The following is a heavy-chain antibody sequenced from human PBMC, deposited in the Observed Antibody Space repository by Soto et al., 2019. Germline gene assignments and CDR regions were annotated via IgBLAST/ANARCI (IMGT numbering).Heavy chain of an antibody. D-gene: IGHD1-26*01. CDR1: GESFSGYY. CDR3: ARPALRYSGSYYFDF. V-gene: IGHV4-34*01. CDR2: SNHGGTT. J-gene: IGHJ4*02. Sequence: SETLSLTCSVNGESFSGYYWTWVRQSPGKGLEWLGESNHGGTTNYNPSLKTRVSISVDTSKNQFSLKLNSMTAADTAVYYCARPALRYSGSYYFDFWGQGTLVTVSS.